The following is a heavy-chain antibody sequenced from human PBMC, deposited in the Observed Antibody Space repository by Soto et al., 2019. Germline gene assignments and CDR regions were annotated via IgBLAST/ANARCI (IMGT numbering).Heavy chain of an antibody. J-gene: IGHJ6*02. CDR3: AKDQSSIFRSGSGMDV. D-gene: IGHD3-3*01. CDR1: AFTFSNHG. V-gene: IGHV3-30*18. CDR2: ISYDGNSQ. Sequence: GGTLRLSCAAPAFTFSNHGMHWVRQSPGKGLEWVAVISYDGNSQNYEDSVKGRFTISRDNSMNTLYLQMNSVRPEDTAVYYCAKDQSSIFRSGSGMDVWGQGTTVTVSS.